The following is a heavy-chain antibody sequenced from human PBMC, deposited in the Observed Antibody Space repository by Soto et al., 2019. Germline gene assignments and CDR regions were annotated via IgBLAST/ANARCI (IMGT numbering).Heavy chain of an antibody. Sequence: LSLTCTVSGDSISSGGYYWSWIRQHPGKGLEWIGYIYYSGNTYYNPSLGGRLTISVDMSNNVFSLRLSSVTAADTAVYYCARGYRRYCSGGSCYSFDPWGQGTLVTVSS. J-gene: IGHJ5*02. D-gene: IGHD2-15*01. CDR1: GDSISSGGYY. V-gene: IGHV4-31*03. CDR2: IYYSGNT. CDR3: ARGYRRYCSGGSCYSFDP.